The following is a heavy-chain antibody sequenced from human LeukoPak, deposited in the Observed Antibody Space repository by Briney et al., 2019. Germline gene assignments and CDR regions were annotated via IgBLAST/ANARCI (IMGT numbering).Heavy chain of an antibody. J-gene: IGHJ4*02. V-gene: IGHV4-30-4*01. Sequence: SETLSLTCTDSGGSISSGDYYWSWIRQPPGKGLEWIGYIYYSGSTYYNPSLKSRVTISVDTSKNQFSLKLSSVTAADTAVYYCARVNTGLATVIDYWGQGTLVTVSS. CDR3: ARVNTGLATVIDY. CDR2: IYYSGST. CDR1: GGSISSGDYY. D-gene: IGHD4-17*01.